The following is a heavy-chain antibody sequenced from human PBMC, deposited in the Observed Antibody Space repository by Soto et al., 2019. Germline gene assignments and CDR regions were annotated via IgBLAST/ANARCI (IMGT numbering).Heavy chain of an antibody. D-gene: IGHD6-25*01. V-gene: IGHV3-48*04. Sequence: EVQLVESGGGLLQPGGSLRLSCAASGFSFNTYAMNWVRQAPGKGLEWITYISSSSSRIYYPDSVKGRFTLSRDNAKNSLYLQMNSLRAEDTAVYYCASDPGIAAAGMDYWGQGTLVTVSS. CDR1: GFSFNTYA. CDR2: ISSSSSRI. J-gene: IGHJ4*02. CDR3: ASDPGIAAAGMDY.